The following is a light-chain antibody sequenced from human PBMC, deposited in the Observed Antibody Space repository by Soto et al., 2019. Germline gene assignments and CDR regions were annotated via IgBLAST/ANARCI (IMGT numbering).Light chain of an antibody. CDR2: DVS. CDR1: SSDVGGYDY. Sequence: QSALTQPASVSGSPGQSITISCTGTSSDVGGYDYVSWYQQHPGKVPKLMIYDVSSRPSGVSNRSSGSKSGNTASLTISGLQAEDEADYYCSSYASSSTLVFGGGTKLTVL. J-gene: IGLJ2*01. CDR3: SSYASSSTLV. V-gene: IGLV2-14*01.